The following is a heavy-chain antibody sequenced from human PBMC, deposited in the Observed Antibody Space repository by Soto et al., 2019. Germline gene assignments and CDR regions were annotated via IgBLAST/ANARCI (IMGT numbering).Heavy chain of an antibody. J-gene: IGHJ6*02. CDR2: IYYSGST. CDR1: GASISSSSYY. D-gene: IGHD2-21*02. Sequence: ETLCLTGPVSGASISSSSYYWGWIRQPPGKGLEWIGSIYYSGSTYYNPSLKSRVTISVDTSKNQFSLKLSSVTAADTAVYYCARQAHIVVVTAITKAFPGMDVWGQGTKVTVYS. CDR3: ARQAHIVVVTAITKAFPGMDV. V-gene: IGHV4-39*01.